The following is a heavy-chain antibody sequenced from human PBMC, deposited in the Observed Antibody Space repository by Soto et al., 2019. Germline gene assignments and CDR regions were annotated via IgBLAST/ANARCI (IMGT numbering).Heavy chain of an antibody. CDR3: ARDISALLAVMVREVRNNGMDV. CDR2: IIPILGIA. CDR1: GGTFSSYT. V-gene: IGHV1-69*08. J-gene: IGHJ6*02. Sequence: QVQLVQSGAEVKKPGSSVKVSCKASGGTFSSYTISWVRQAPGQGLEWMGRIIPILGIANYAQKFQGRVTSTADKTTRTASIERSSRSSEEEAVHYSARDISALLAVMVREVRNNGMDVWGRGSTVTVSS. D-gene: IGHD3-10*01.